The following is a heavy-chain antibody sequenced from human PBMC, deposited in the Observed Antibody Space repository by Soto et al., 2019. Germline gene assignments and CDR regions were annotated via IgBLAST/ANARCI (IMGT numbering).Heavy chain of an antibody. CDR1: GYTFTSYY. Sequence: GASVKVSCKASGYTFTSYYMHWVRQAPGQGLEWLGIINPSGGSTSYAQKFRGRVTMTRDTSTSTVHMELSSLRSEDTAVYYCARDRGHSSSWDYFDYWGLGTLVTVSS. CDR2: INPSGGST. CDR3: ARDRGHSSSWDYFDY. J-gene: IGHJ4*02. D-gene: IGHD6-13*01. V-gene: IGHV1-46*01.